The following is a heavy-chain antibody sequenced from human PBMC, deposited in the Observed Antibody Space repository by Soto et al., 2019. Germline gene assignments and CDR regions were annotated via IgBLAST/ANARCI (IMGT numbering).Heavy chain of an antibody. V-gene: IGHV3-74*01. Sequence: EVQLVESGGGLVLPGGSLRLSCAASGFTFSRYWMHWVRQAPGKGLVWVSRISSYGSDTHYADSVKGRFTISRDNANNTLDLQMNSLRADDTAVYYCASNYAYAEGYYWYGIDVWGQWTTVTVSS. CDR3: ASNYAYAEGYYWYGIDV. CDR1: GFTFSRYW. J-gene: IGHJ6*02. D-gene: IGHD3-16*01. CDR2: ISSYGSDT.